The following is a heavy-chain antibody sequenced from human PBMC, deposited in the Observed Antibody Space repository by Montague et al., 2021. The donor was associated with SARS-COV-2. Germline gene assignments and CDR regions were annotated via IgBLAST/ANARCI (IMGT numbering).Heavy chain of an antibody. CDR3: ATQEDPSGWIPGPFDF. J-gene: IGHJ4*02. D-gene: IGHD6-19*01. V-gene: IGHV4-39*01. CDR1: GGSISSSSYY. CDR2: IYYRGST. Sequence: SETLSLTCTVSGGSISSSSYYWAWIRQPPGKGLEWIGSIYYRGSTYYNPSLKSRVIISVDTSKNQLSLKLSSVTAADTAVYYCATQEDPSGWIPGPFDFWGQGTLLPVSS.